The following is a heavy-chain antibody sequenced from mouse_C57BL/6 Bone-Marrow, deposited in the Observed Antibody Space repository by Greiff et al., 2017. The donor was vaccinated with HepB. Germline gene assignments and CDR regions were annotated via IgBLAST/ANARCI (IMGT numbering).Heavy chain of an antibody. Sequence: QVQLQQPGAELVRPGSSVKLSRKASGYTFTSYWMDWVKQRPGQGLEWIGNIYPSDSETHYNQKFKDKATLTVDKSSSTAYMQLSSLTSEDSAVYYCARRPSQDYWGQGTTLTVSS. CDR2: IYPSDSET. CDR1: GYTFTSYW. J-gene: IGHJ2*01. CDR3: ARRPSQDY. V-gene: IGHV1-61*01.